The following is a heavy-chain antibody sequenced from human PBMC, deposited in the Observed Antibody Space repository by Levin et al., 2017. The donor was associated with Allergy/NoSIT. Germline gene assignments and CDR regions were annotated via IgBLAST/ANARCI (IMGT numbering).Heavy chain of an antibody. CDR1: GFTFSSYA. D-gene: IGHD3-10*01. Sequence: GESLKISCAASGFTFSSYAMSWVRQAPGKGLEWVSAISGSDGSTYYADSVKGRFTISRDNSKNTLYLQMNSLKAEDTAVYYCAKDSGGTPRTENWGQGTLVTVSS. J-gene: IGHJ4*02. CDR3: AKDSGGTPRTEN. CDR2: ISGSDGST. V-gene: IGHV3-23*01.